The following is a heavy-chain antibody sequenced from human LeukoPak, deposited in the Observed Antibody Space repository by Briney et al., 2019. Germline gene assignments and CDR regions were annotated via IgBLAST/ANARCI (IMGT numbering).Heavy chain of an antibody. Sequence: SETLSLTCTVSGGSISSGSYYWSWIRQPAGKGLEWIGRIYTSGSTNYNPSLKSRVTISVDTSKNQFSLKLSSVTAADTAVDYCARDPDGDYAYFGYWGQGTLVTVSS. V-gene: IGHV4-61*02. D-gene: IGHD4-17*01. J-gene: IGHJ4*02. CDR2: IYTSGST. CDR3: ARDPDGDYAYFGY. CDR1: GGSISSGSYY.